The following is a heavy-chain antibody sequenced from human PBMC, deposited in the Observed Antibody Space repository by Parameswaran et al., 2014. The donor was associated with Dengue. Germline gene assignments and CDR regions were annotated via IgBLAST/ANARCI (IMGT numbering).Heavy chain of an antibody. CDR3: ARERDSSGYWLGYYYYGMDV. Sequence: WVRQAPGQRLEWMGWINAGNGNTKYSQKFQGRVTITRDTSASTAYMELSSLRSEDTAVYYCARERDSSGYWLGYYYYGMDVWGQGTTVTVSS. CDR2: INAGNGNT. J-gene: IGHJ6*02. D-gene: IGHD3-22*01. V-gene: IGHV1-3*01.